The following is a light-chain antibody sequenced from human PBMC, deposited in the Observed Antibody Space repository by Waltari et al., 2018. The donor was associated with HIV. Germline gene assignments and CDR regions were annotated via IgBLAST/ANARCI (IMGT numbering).Light chain of an antibody. J-gene: IGLJ1*01. CDR3: QAWDNSAAV. Sequence: SYELTQPPSVSVSPGQTAIITCSGAKLGDDYAYWYQQRPGQSPVLVIYQDNKRPSGIPERFSGSSSGNTVTLTISGTQAMDEADYYCQAWDNSAAVFGTGTKLTVL. CDR2: QDN. V-gene: IGLV3-1*01. CDR1: KLGDDY.